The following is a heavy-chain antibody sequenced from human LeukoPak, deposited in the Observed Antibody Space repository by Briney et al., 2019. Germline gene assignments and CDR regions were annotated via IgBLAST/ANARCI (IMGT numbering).Heavy chain of an antibody. V-gene: IGHV3-21*01. CDR1: GFTFSSYS. Sequence: GGSLRLSCAASGFTFSSYSMNWVRQAPGKGLEWVSSISGSSSYIYYADSVKGRFTISRDNAKNSLYLQMNSLRAEDTAVYYCARDLGGSGSFWGQGTLVTVSS. CDR3: ARDLGGSGSF. D-gene: IGHD3-10*01. J-gene: IGHJ4*02. CDR2: ISGSSSYI.